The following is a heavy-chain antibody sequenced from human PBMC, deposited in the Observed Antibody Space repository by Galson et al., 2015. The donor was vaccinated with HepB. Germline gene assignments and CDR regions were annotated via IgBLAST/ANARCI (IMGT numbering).Heavy chain of an antibody. V-gene: IGHV3-15*07. D-gene: IGHD1-7*01. Sequence: SLRLSCAASGLTFSNAWMNWVRQAPGKGLEWVGRIKSKTDGGTTDYAAPVKGRFTISRDDSKNTLYLQMNSLKTEDTAVYYCTTASAIGRTGTRRFDYWGQGTLVTVSS. J-gene: IGHJ4*02. CDR2: IKSKTDGGTT. CDR3: TTASAIGRTGTRRFDY. CDR1: GLTFSNAW.